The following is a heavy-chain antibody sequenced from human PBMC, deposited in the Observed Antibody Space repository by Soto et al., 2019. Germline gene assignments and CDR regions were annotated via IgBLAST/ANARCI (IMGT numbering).Heavy chain of an antibody. J-gene: IGHJ6*02. CDR1: GGSISSYY. V-gene: IGHV4-59*01. CDR2: IYYSGST. Sequence: SETLSLTCTVSGGSISSYYWSWIRQPPGKGLEWIGYIYYSGSTNYNPSLKSRVTISVDTSKNQFSLKLSSVTAADTAVYYCARDNRAGSGWYRKDYYYYGMDVWGQGTTVTVSS. CDR3: ARDNRAGSGWYRKDYYYYGMDV. D-gene: IGHD6-19*01.